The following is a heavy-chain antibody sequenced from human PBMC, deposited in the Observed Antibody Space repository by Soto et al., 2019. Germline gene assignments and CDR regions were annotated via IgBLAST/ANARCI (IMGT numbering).Heavy chain of an antibody. V-gene: IGHV4-59*11. CDR3: ARGEWSMDV. CDR1: RAPIRSRC. CDR2: IHYSGST. Sequence: SETLSLTCAISRAPIRSRCWSWLRHPPGKGLEWIGYIHYSGSTTYNPSLKSRVTILVDTSKNQFSLRLSSVTAADPTVYYCARGEWSMDVWGQETTVPVS. D-gene: IGHD3-3*01. J-gene: IGHJ6*02.